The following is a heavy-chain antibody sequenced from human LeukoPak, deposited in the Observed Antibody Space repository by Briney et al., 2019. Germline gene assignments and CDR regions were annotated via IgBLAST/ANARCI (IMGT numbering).Heavy chain of an antibody. Sequence: GGSLRLSCAASGFTFSSYSMSWVRQAPGKGLEWVSAISGSGGSTYYADSVKGRFTISRDNAKNSLYLQMNSLRAEDTAVYYCAREVTRITIFGVAPPGWFDPWGQGTLVTVSS. CDR2: ISGSGGST. D-gene: IGHD3-3*01. V-gene: IGHV3-21*01. CDR1: GFTFSSYS. CDR3: AREVTRITIFGVAPPGWFDP. J-gene: IGHJ5*02.